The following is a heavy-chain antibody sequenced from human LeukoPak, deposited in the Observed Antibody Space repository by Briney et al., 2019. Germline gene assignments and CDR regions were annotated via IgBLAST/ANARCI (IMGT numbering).Heavy chain of an antibody. J-gene: IGHJ3*02. D-gene: IGHD7-27*01. V-gene: IGHV4-61*01. CDR3: ARDSGSIRAFDI. Sequence: SETLSLTCTVSGGSVSRGSYYWSWTRQPPGKGLEWIGYMYYSGSTNYNPSLKSRVTISVDTSKNQFSLKLTSVTAADTAVFYCARDSGSIRAFDIWGQGTMVTVSS. CDR1: GGSVSRGSYY. CDR2: MYYSGST.